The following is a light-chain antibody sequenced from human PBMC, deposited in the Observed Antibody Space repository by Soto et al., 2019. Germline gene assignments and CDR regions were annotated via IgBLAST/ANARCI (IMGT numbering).Light chain of an antibody. Sequence: IQMIQSPFSLFASVGDRVTLTCQASQSVQDYVNWYQQRPGKAPNLLIYAASTLHSGVTSRFSGSGSGTFFTLTINGLQPEDFATYYCQQSYITPRIFGQGTKVDIK. J-gene: IGKJ1*01. V-gene: IGKV1-39*01. CDR3: QQSYITPRI. CDR2: AAS. CDR1: QSVQDY.